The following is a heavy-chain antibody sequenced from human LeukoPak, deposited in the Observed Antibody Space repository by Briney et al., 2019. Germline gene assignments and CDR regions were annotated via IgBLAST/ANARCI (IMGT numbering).Heavy chain of an antibody. CDR2: IRSKAYGGTT. V-gene: IGHV3-49*04. CDR3: TRAQSYDFWSGYYSEKPDY. J-gene: IGHJ4*02. D-gene: IGHD3-3*01. Sequence: GGSLRLSCAASGFTVSSNYMSWVRQAPGKGLEWVGFIRSKAYGGTTEYAASVKGRFTISRDDSKSIAYLQMNSLKTEDTAVYYCTRAQSYDFWSGYYSEKPDYWGQGTLVTVSS. CDR1: GFTVSSNY.